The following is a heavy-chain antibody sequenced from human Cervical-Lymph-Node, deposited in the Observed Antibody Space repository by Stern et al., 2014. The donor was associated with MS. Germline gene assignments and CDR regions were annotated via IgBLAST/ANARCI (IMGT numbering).Heavy chain of an antibody. Sequence: VQLVESGSELKKPGASVKVSCKASGYTFTRNAINWVRQAPGQRLEWMGWINTNTGNTTYAPGFTGRFVFSLDTSVSPAYLHISSLKAEDTAIYYCARVKPAAILDYWGQGTLVTVSS. V-gene: IGHV7-4-1*02. CDR3: ARVKPAAILDY. J-gene: IGHJ4*02. CDR2: INTNTGNT. D-gene: IGHD2-2*01. CDR1: GYTFTRNA.